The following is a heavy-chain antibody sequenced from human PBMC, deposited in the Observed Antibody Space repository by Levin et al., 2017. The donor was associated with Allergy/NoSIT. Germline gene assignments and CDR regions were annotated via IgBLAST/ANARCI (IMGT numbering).Heavy chain of an antibody. V-gene: IGHV3-23*01. J-gene: IGHJ4*02. Sequence: PGGSLRLSCAASGFTFSSYAMSWVRQAPGKGLEWVSAISGSGGSTYYADSVKGRFTISRDNSKNTLYLQMNSLRAEDTAVYYCAKDLFSYGDYEFGFDYWGQGTLVTVSS. CDR1: GFTFSSYA. CDR2: ISGSGGST. CDR3: AKDLFSYGDYEFGFDY. D-gene: IGHD4-17*01.